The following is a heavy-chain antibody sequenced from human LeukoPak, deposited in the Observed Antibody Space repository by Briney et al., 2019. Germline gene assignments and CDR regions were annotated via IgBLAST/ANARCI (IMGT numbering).Heavy chain of an antibody. CDR3: ASTHYGSGNFDY. V-gene: IGHV4-39*01. J-gene: IGHJ4*02. Sequence: SETLSLTCTVSGGSISSSSYYWGWIRQPPGKGLEWIGSIYYSGSTYYNPSLKGRVTISVDTSKNQFSLKLSSVTAADTAVYYCASTHYGSGNFDYWGQGTLVTVSS. CDR1: GGSISSSSYY. D-gene: IGHD3-10*01. CDR2: IYYSGST.